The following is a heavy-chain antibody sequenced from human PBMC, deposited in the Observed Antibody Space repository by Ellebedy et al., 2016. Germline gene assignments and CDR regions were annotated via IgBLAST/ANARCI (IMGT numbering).Heavy chain of an antibody. J-gene: IGHJ4*02. CDR2: SSGSGGDT. CDR1: GFTLSSYV. CDR3: ARDEDTMPLDS. D-gene: IGHD2-2*01. V-gene: IGHV3-23*01. Sequence: LSLTCXASGFTLSSYVMSWVRQAPGKGLEWVSASSGSGGDTYYADSVKGRFTISRDNSKNTLYLQMNSLRAEDTAVYYCARDEDTMPLDSWGQGTLVTVSS.